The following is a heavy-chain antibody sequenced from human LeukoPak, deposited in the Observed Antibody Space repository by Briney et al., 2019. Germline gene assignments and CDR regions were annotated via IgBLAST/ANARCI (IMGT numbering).Heavy chain of an antibody. Sequence: ASVKVSCKASGYTFTNYGISWVRQAPGQGLEWMVWLSAYNGNTNYAQNLQGRVTMTTDTSTSTAYMELRSLRSDDTAVYYCARDLKSARVSWDYWGQGTLVTVSS. CDR2: LSAYNGNT. CDR3: ARDLKSARVSWDY. CDR1: GYTFTNYG. D-gene: IGHD6-13*01. V-gene: IGHV1-18*01. J-gene: IGHJ4*02.